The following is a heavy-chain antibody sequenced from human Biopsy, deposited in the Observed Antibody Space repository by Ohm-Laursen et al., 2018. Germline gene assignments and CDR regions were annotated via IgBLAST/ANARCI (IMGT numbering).Heavy chain of an antibody. CDR2: IFYSGII. J-gene: IGHJ5*02. V-gene: IGHV4-39*01. CDR3: ARHPTGFWFDP. CDR1: GGSVSSNTNY. Sequence: PPGTLSLTCIVSGGSVSSNTNYWAWIRQPPGKGLERIGSIFYSGIIYYNPSLKSRVSISVDTSKNQFSLNLNSVTAADTAVYYCARHPTGFWFDPWGQGTLVIVSS.